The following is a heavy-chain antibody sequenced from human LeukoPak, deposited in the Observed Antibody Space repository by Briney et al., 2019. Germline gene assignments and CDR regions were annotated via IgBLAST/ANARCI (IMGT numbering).Heavy chain of an antibody. CDR2: ISGSGAST. CDR1: GFTFSTYG. CDR3: AKRPAFYYDSSGFSFFDY. D-gene: IGHD3-22*01. V-gene: IGHV3-23*01. Sequence: PGRSLRLSCAASGFTFSTYGMHWVRQAPGKGLEWVSLISGSGASTYYADSVKGRFTISRDNSKNTLYLHMNSLRAEDTAVYFCAKRPAFYYDSSGFSFFDYWGQGTLVTVSS. J-gene: IGHJ4*02.